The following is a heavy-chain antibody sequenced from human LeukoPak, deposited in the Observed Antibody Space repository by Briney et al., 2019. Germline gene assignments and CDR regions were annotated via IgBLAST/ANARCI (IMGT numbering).Heavy chain of an antibody. J-gene: IGHJ3*02. CDR2: IYYSGST. CDR3: ARDKSPTPMIEHRGPQVDSAFDI. V-gene: IGHV4-59*06. Sequence: PSETLSLTCTVSGGSSSSYYWSWIRQPPGKGLEWIGYIYYSGSTYYNPSLKSRVTISVDTSKNQFSLKLSSVTAADTAVYYCARDKSPTPMIEHRGPQVDSAFDIWGQGTMVTVSS. D-gene: IGHD3-22*01. CDR1: GGSSSSYY.